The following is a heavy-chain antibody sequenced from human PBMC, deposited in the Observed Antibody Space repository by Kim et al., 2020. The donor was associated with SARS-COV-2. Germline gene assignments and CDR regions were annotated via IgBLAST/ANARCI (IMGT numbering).Heavy chain of an antibody. CDR3: ARRWSAIVVVPATRGPAFDI. V-gene: IGHV4-39*01. J-gene: IGHJ3*02. CDR2: IYYSGST. D-gene: IGHD2-2*01. Sequence: SETLSLTCTVSGGSISSSSYYWGWIRQPPGKGLEWIGSIYYSGSTYYNPSLKSRVTISVDTSKNQFSLKLSSVTAADTAVYYCARRWSAIVVVPATRGPAFDIWGQGTMVTVSS. CDR1: GGSISSSSYY.